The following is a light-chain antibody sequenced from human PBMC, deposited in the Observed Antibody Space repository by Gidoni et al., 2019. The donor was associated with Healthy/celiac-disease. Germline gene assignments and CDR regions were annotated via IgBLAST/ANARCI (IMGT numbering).Light chain of an antibody. CDR1: QRVSSY. Sequence: EIVLTQSPATLSLSPGERATLSCRASQRVSSYLAWYQQKPGQAPRLLIYDASNRATGIPARFSGSGSGTDFTLNIRSLEPEDFAVYYCQQRSNWPPGYTFXQXTKLEIK. V-gene: IGKV3-11*01. J-gene: IGKJ2*01. CDR2: DAS. CDR3: QQRSNWPPGYT.